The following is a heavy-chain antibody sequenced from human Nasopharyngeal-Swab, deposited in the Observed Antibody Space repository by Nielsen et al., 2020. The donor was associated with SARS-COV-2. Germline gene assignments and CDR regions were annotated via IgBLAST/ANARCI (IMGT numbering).Heavy chain of an antibody. CDR3: ARDVIAVAGTLNWFDP. Sequence: ARQAPGKGLEWVAVIWYDGSNKYYADSVKGRFTISRDNSKNTLYLQMNSLRAEDTAVYYCARDVIAVAGTLNWFDPWGQGTLVTVSS. J-gene: IGHJ5*02. D-gene: IGHD6-19*01. V-gene: IGHV3-33*01. CDR2: IWYDGSNK.